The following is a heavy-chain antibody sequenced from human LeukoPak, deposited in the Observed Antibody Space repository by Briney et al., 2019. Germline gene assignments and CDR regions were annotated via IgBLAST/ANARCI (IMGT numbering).Heavy chain of an antibody. J-gene: IGHJ4*02. V-gene: IGHV4-59*01. CDR3: ARYGDFTRLDY. Sequence: PSETLSLTCTVSGGSISSYYWSWIRQPPGTGLESIGYIYYSGSTNYNPSLKSRVTTSVDTSKNQFWLKLRSVTAADTAVYYCARYGDFTRLDYWGQGTLVTVSS. CDR1: GGSISSYY. D-gene: IGHD4-17*01. CDR2: IYYSGST.